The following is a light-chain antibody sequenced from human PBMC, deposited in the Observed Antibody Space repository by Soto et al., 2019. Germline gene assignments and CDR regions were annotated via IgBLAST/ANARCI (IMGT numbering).Light chain of an antibody. CDR1: QSIISY. Sequence: DIQMTQSPSSLSASVGDRVTITCRASQSIISYLNWYQQKPGKAPKLLIYAASSFQSGVPSRFSGSGSGTDFTLTISSLQPEDFATYYCQQSYSTPLTFGGGTKVEIK. V-gene: IGKV1-39*01. J-gene: IGKJ4*01. CDR2: AAS. CDR3: QQSYSTPLT.